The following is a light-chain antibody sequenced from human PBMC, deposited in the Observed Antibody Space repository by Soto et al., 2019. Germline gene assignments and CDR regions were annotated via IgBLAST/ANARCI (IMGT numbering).Light chain of an antibody. CDR3: SSYTTTTRL. CDR1: SSDIGSKNY. CDR2: EVS. J-gene: IGLJ3*02. V-gene: IGLV2-14*01. Sequence: QSVLTQPASVSGSPGQSITISCTGTSSDIGSKNYVSWFQQRPGKAPTLIIYEVSNRPSGVSTHFSGSKSGNTASLTISGLLPEDEAEYYCSSYTTTTRLFGGGTKLTVL.